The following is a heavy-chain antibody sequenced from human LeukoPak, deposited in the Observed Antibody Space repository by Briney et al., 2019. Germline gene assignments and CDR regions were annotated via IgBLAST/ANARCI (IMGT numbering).Heavy chain of an antibody. J-gene: IGHJ4*02. D-gene: IGHD2/OR15-2a*01. CDR1: GGSISSSSYY. Sequence: PSETLSLTCTVSGGSISSSSYYWGCIRQPPGKGLEWIGRIYYRGSTDYNPSLKGRVTISVDTSKNQFSLKLSSVTAADTAVYYCATPQLSHYFDYWGQGTLVTVSS. V-gene: IGHV4-39*01. CDR3: ATPQLSHYFDY. CDR2: IYYRGST.